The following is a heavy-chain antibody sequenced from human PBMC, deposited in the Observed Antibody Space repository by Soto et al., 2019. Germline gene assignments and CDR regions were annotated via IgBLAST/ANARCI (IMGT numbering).Heavy chain of an antibody. CDR3: ARDERQTTLWIRLWLVSPLFDY. D-gene: IGHD5-18*01. CDR2: FDPEDGET. CDR1: GYTFTALS. J-gene: IGHJ4*02. V-gene: IGHV1-24*01. Sequence: ASVKVSCTVSGYTFTALSMHWVRQAPGKGLEWMGGFDPEDGETIYAQKFQGRVTMTEDTSTDTAYMELSSLRSEDTAVYYCARDERQTTLWIRLWLVSPLFDYRGEEPLVPVSS.